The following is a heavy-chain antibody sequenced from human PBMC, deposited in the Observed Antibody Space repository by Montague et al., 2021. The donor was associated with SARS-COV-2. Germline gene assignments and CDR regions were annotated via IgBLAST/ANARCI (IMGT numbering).Heavy chain of an antibody. CDR1: GDSITSDVSY. J-gene: IGHJ4*02. CDR3: ARDDFRWDFDC. Sequence: TLSLTCTVSGDSITSDVSYWSWIRQPAGKGLEWIGRIYTTGSTNYNPSLKSRLTISLDTSKNQFSLKLSSVTAADTAVYYCARDDFRWDFDCWGQGTLVTGSS. V-gene: IGHV4-61*02. CDR2: IYTTGST. D-gene: IGHD2/OR15-2a*01.